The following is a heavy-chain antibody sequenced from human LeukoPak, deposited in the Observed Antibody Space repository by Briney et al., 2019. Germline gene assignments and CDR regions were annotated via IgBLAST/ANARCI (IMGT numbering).Heavy chain of an antibody. CDR3: ARGGTKRYFDY. J-gene: IGHJ4*02. D-gene: IGHD1-26*01. V-gene: IGHV4-38-2*02. CDR1: GYSISSGYY. Sequence: SETLSLTCSVSGYSISSGYYWGWIRQPPGKGLQWIGSIYHSGSTYHNPSLNSQVSISVDKSKNQFSLKLSSVTAADTAVYYCARGGTKRYFDYWGQGTLVTVSS. CDR2: IYHSGST.